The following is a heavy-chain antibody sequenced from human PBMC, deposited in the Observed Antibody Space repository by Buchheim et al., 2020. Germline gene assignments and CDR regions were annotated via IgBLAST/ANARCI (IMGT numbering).Heavy chain of an antibody. Sequence: QVQLQQWGAGLLKPSETLSLTCAVYGGSFSGYYWSWIRQPPGKGLEWIGEINHSGSTNYNPSLKSRVTISVDTSKNQFSLKLSSVTAADTAVYYCARIRPQPGGGSGYYYDAFDIWGQGT. CDR2: INHSGST. CDR1: GGSFSGYY. J-gene: IGHJ3*02. V-gene: IGHV4-34*01. D-gene: IGHD3-22*01. CDR3: ARIRPQPGGGSGYYYDAFDI.